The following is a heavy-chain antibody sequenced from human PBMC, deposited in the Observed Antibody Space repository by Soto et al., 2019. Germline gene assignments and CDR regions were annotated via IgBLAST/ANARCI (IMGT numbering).Heavy chain of an antibody. CDR2: INSDGSST. V-gene: IGHV3-74*01. J-gene: IGHJ6*02. CDR3: ARGHCSGGSCYHHYYYYGMDV. D-gene: IGHD2-15*01. CDR1: GFTFSSYW. Sequence: GGSLRLSCAASGFTFSSYWMHWVRQAPGKGLVWVSRINSDGSSTSYADSVKGRFTISRDNAKNTLYLQMNSLRAEDTAVYYCARGHCSGGSCYHHYYYYGMDVWGQGTTVTVSS.